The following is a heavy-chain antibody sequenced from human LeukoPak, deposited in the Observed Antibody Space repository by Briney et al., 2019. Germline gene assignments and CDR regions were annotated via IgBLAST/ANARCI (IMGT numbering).Heavy chain of an antibody. Sequence: SSVKVSCKASGGTFSSYAICWVQQAPGQGLEWMGGIIPIFGTANYAQKFQGRVTMTRDTSISTAYMELSRLRSDDTAVYYCARVDSSSWSSNWFDPWGQGTLVTVSS. CDR2: IIPIFGTA. D-gene: IGHD6-13*01. J-gene: IGHJ5*02. CDR3: ARVDSSSWSSNWFDP. CDR1: GGTFSSYA. V-gene: IGHV1-69*05.